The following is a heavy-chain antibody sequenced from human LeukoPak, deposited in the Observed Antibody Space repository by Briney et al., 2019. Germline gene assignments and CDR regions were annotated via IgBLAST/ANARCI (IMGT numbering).Heavy chain of an antibody. CDR1: GFTFSSYG. Sequence: GGSLRLSCAASGFTFSSYGMSWVRQAPGKGLEWVSAISGSGGSTYYADSVKGRFTISRDNSKNTLYLQMNSLRAEDTAVYYCAKTKGYSYAFDYWGQGTLVTVSS. CDR3: AKTKGYSYAFDY. V-gene: IGHV3-23*01. D-gene: IGHD5-18*01. CDR2: ISGSGGST. J-gene: IGHJ4*02.